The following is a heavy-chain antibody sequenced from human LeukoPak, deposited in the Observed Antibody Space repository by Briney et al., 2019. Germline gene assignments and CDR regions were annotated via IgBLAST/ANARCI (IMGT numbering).Heavy chain of an antibody. CDR1: GFTFSSYG. CDR2: ISYDGSNK. CDR3: ARSYRSGWHYFDY. V-gene: IGHV3-30*03. Sequence: GRSLRLSCSASGFTFSSYGMHWVRQAPGKGLEWVAVISYDGSNKYYADSVKGRFTISRDTSKNTLYLQMNSLRADDTGVYYCARSYRSGWHYFDYWGQGTLVTVSS. D-gene: IGHD6-19*01. J-gene: IGHJ4*02.